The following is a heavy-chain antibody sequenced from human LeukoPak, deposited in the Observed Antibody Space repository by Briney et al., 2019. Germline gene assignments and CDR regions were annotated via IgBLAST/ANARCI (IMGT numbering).Heavy chain of an antibody. J-gene: IGHJ4*02. Sequence: SETLSLTCTVSGGSISSYYWSWIRQPPGKGLEWIGYIYYSGSTNYNPSLKSRVTISVDTSKNQFSLKLSSVTAADTAVYYCAREWASSGYYTRSGDYWGQGTLVTVSS. CDR3: AREWASSGYYTRSGDY. CDR1: GGSISSYY. V-gene: IGHV4-59*01. CDR2: IYYSGST. D-gene: IGHD3-22*01.